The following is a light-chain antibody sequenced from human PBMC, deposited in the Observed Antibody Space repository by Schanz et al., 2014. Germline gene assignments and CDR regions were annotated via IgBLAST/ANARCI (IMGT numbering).Light chain of an antibody. Sequence: QSVLTQPPSVSGAPGQRVTISCIGSSSNIGSGYDVHWYQCLPGTAPKLLIYDNNNRPSGVPDRFSGSKSATSASLAITGLQAEDEGDYYCTSYTSSSTRVFGGGTKLTVL. CDR2: DNN. CDR3: TSYTSSSTRV. J-gene: IGLJ3*02. CDR1: SSNIGSGYD. V-gene: IGLV1-40*01.